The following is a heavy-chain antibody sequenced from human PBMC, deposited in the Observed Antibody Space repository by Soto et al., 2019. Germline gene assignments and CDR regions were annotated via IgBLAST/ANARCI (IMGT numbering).Heavy chain of an antibody. V-gene: IGHV4-30-4*01. CDR2: IYYSGST. D-gene: IGHD3-3*01. CDR1: GGSISIGDYY. Sequence: PSESLSLTCTVSGGSISIGDYYWSWIRQPPGKGLEWIGYIYYSGSTYYNPSLKSRVTISVDTSKNQFSLKLSSVTAADTAVYYCARDKSTRGYYDFWSGYYDTRVWFDPWGQGTLVTVSS. CDR3: ARDKSTRGYYDFWSGYYDTRVWFDP. J-gene: IGHJ5*02.